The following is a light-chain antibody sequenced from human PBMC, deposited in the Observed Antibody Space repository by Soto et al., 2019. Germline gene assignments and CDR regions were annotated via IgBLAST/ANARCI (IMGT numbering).Light chain of an antibody. CDR3: SSYSNRSTRYV. V-gene: IGLV2-14*01. J-gene: IGLJ1*01. CDR2: EVT. CDR1: SSAIGGYEF. Sequence: QSVLTQPASVSGSPRQSITISFTATSSAIGGYEFVSWYKQHPGKAPKLMIYEVTHRPSGVSNRFSGAKSGNTASLTISGLQAEDEADYYCSSYSNRSTRYVFGTGTKVTVL.